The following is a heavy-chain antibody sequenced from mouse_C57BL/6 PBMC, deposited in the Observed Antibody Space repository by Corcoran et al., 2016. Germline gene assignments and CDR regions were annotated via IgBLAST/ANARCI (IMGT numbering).Heavy chain of an antibody. CDR3: ARSSLHYFDY. D-gene: IGHD6-2*01. CDR2: INTYSGVP. V-gene: IGHV9-3*01. Sequence: QIQLVQSGPELKKPGETVKISCKASGYTFTTYGMSWVKQAPGKGLKWMGWINTYSGVPTYADDFKGRFAFSLETSASTAYLQINNLKNEDTATYFCARSSLHYFDYWGQGTTLTVSS. J-gene: IGHJ2*01. CDR1: GYTFTTYG.